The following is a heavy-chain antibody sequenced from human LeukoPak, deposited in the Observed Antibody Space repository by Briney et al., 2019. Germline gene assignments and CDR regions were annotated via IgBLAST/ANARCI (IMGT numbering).Heavy chain of an antibody. Sequence: GGSLRLSCAASGFTFSSYGMHWVRQAPGKGLEWVAVIWYDGSNKYYADSVKGRFTISRDNSKNTLYLQMNSLRAEDTAVYYCARGGLADYYDSSGIFDYWGQGTLVTVSS. CDR2: IWYDGSNK. CDR1: GFTFSSYG. CDR3: ARGGLADYYDSSGIFDY. V-gene: IGHV3-33*01. D-gene: IGHD3-22*01. J-gene: IGHJ4*02.